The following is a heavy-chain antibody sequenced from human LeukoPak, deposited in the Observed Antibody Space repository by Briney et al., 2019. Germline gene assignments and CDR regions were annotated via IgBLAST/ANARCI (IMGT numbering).Heavy chain of an antibody. Sequence: GGSLRLSCAASGFTFSSYAMSWVRQAPGKGLEWVSGISGSGGSTYYADSVNGRFTISRDNSKNTLYLQMNSLRAEDTAVYYCAKVYDFDWLLWFWDYWGQGTLVTVSS. D-gene: IGHD3-9*01. J-gene: IGHJ4*02. V-gene: IGHV3-23*01. CDR1: GFTFSSYA. CDR2: ISGSGGST. CDR3: AKVYDFDWLLWFWDY.